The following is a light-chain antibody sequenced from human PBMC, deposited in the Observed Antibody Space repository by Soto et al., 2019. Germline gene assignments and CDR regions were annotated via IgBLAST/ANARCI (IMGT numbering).Light chain of an antibody. V-gene: IGKV1-5*01. CDR2: DAS. J-gene: IGKJ1*01. Sequence: DIQMTQSPSTLSASVGDRVTITCRASENIKNWLAWYQQTAGEAPKVLISDASRLEAGVPSRFSGSGSGTDFTLTITSLQTDDFGTYYCQQYDVHPKTFGQGTKVDIK. CDR3: QQYDVHPKT. CDR1: ENIKNW.